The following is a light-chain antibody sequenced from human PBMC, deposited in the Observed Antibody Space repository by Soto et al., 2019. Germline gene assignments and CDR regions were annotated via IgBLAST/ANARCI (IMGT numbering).Light chain of an antibody. CDR2: GNS. CDR3: PSYDSSLRGSYV. Sequence: QSVLTQPPSVSGAPGQRGTISCTGSSPNIGAGYDVHWYQQLPGTAPKLLIYGNSNRPSGVPDRFSGSKSGTSASLAITVLQAEDEADYYCPSYDSSLRGSYVFGTGTKLTVL. V-gene: IGLV1-40*01. CDR1: SPNIGAGYD. J-gene: IGLJ1*01.